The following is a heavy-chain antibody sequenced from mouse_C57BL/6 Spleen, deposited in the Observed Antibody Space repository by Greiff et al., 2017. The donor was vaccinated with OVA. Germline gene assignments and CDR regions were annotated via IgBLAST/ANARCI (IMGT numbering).Heavy chain of an antibody. J-gene: IGHJ2*01. CDR1: GYTFTSYW. CDR3: ATWELGRRGYYFDD. CDR2: INPSNGGT. D-gene: IGHD4-1*01. V-gene: IGHV1-53*01. Sequence: QVQLQQPGTELVKPGASVKLSCKASGYTFTSYWMHWVKQRPGQGLEWIGNINPSNGGTNYNEKFKSKATLTVDKSSSTAYMQLSSLTSEDSAVYYCATWELGRRGYYFDDWGQGTTLTVSS.